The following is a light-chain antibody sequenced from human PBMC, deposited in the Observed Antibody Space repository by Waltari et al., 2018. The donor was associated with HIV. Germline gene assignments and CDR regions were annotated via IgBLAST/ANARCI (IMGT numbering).Light chain of an antibody. CDR3: SSHTSSNNRV. CDR1: SSDVGGYNY. CDR2: EVI. Sequence: QSALTQPASVSGSPGQSITISCTGTSSDVGGYNYVSWYQQHPGNDPKLMIYEVIYRPSGVSNRFSGSKSGNTASLTISGLQAEDEADYYCSSHTSSNNRVFGGGTKLTVL. J-gene: IGLJ2*01. V-gene: IGLV2-14*01.